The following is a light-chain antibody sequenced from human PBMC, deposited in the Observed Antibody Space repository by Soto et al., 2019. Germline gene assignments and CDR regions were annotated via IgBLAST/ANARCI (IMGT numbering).Light chain of an antibody. J-gene: IGKJ1*01. Sequence: DIQMTQSPSSLSASVGDRVTITCRASQIVSIYLSWYQQKPGKAPKLLISAASCLQSGVPSRFSGSGSGTDFTLTISSLQPEDFATYYCQQSYSSTWTVGQGTKVDIK. CDR3: QQSYSSTWT. CDR1: QIVSIY. V-gene: IGKV1-39*01. CDR2: AAS.